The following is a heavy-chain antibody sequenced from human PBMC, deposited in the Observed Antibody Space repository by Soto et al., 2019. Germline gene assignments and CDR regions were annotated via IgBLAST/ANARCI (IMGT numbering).Heavy chain of an antibody. CDR2: IYWDDDK. D-gene: IGHD3-22*01. CDR3: APRCDDSAAGLDAFDI. Sequence: QITLKESGPTLVKPTQTLTLTCTFSGFALSTNGVGVGWIRQPPGKALEWLALIYWDDDKRYSPSLKSRPTIMKDTSKNQVVLTMTNMDAADTATCYCAPRCDDSAAGLDAFDIWGQGTMVTVSS. CDR1: GFALSTNGVG. J-gene: IGHJ3*02. V-gene: IGHV2-5*02.